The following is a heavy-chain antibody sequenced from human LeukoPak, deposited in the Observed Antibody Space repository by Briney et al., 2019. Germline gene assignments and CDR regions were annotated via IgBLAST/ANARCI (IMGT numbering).Heavy chain of an antibody. CDR3: AKEGIRVTGPDY. D-gene: IGHD6-19*01. CDR2: INPNGGNT. Sequence: GGSLRLSCAASGFTFNIYGMSWVRQAPGKGLEWVSGINPNGGNTYYADSVKGRFSIFRDNSKYTLYLQMSSPRAEDTAVYYCAKEGIRVTGPDYWGQGNLVTVSS. CDR1: GFTFNIYG. J-gene: IGHJ4*02. V-gene: IGHV3-23*01.